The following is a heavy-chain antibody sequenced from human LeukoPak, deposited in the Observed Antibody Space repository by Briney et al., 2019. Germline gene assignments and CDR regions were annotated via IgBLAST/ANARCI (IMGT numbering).Heavy chain of an antibody. CDR2: IYHSGST. J-gene: IGHJ4*02. D-gene: IGHD1-14*01. CDR3: ARAAEPYYFDY. CDR1: GYSISSGYY. V-gene: IGHV4-38-2*02. Sequence: SETLSLTCTVSGYSISSGYYWVWIRQPPGKGLEWIGSIYHSGSTNYNPSLKSRVTISVDTSKNQFSLKLSSVTAADTAVYYCARAAEPYYFDYWGQGTLVTVSS.